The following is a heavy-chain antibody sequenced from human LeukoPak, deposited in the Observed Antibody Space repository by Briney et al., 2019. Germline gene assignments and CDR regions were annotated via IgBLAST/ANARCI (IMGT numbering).Heavy chain of an antibody. Sequence: GGSLRLSCAASGFTFSSYSMNWVRQAPGKGLEWVSSISSSSSYIYYADSVKGRFTISRDNAKNSLYLQMNSLGAEDTAVYYCARDQLWYFDLWGRGTLVTVSS. CDR1: GFTFSSYS. V-gene: IGHV3-21*01. CDR2: ISSSSSYI. CDR3: ARDQLWYFDL. J-gene: IGHJ2*01. D-gene: IGHD1-1*01.